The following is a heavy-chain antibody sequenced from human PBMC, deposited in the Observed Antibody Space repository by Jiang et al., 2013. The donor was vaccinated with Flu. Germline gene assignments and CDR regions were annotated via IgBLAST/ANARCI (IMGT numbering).Heavy chain of an antibody. Sequence: FGTANYAQKFQGRVTITADKSTSTAYMELSSLRSEDTAVYYCASSDRGGDSKTFDYWGQGTLVTVSS. V-gene: IGHV1-69*06. J-gene: IGHJ4*02. D-gene: IGHD2-21*02. CDR3: ASSDRGGDSKTFDY. CDR2: FGTA.